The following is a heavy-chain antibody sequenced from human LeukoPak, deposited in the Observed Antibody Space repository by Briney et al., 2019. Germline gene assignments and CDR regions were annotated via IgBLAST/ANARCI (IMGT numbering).Heavy chain of an antibody. D-gene: IGHD4-23*01. CDR2: IRYDGSNK. J-gene: IGHJ4*02. V-gene: IGHV3-30*02. CDR3: ARRAGGYSHPHDY. CDR1: GFIFSNYG. Sequence: GGSLRLSCAASGFIFSNYGMHWVRQAPGKGLEWVAFIRYDGSNKYYADSVKGRFTISRDNSKNTVYLQMNSLRAEDTAVYYCARRAGGYSHPHDYWGQGTLVTVSS.